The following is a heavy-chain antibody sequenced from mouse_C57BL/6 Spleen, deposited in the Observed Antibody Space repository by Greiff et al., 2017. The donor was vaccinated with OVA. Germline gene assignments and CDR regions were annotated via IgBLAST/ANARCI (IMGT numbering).Heavy chain of an antibody. D-gene: IGHD1-1*01. CDR3: ARSITTVVANYFDY. J-gene: IGHJ2*01. CDR2: IFPGSGST. CDR1: GYTFTDYY. Sequence: VQLQESGPELVKPGASVKISCKASGYTFTDYYINWVKQRPGQGLEWIGWIFPGSGSTYYNEKFKGKATLTVDKSSSTAYMLLSSLTSEDSAVYFCARSITTVVANYFDYWGQGTTLTVSS. V-gene: IGHV1-75*01.